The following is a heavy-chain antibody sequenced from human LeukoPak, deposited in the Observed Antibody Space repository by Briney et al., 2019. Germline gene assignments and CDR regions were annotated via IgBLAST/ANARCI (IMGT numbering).Heavy chain of an antibody. CDR3: ARDGYSHPHGY. CDR1: GFTFSSYL. D-gene: IGHD5-18*01. V-gene: IGHV3-7*05. CDR2: IKQDGSEK. J-gene: IGHJ4*02. Sequence: GGSLRLSCAASGFTFSSYLMSWVRQAPGKGLELVANIKQDGSEKYYLDSVKGQFTISRDNGKNSLYLQMNSLRAEDTAVYYCARDGYSHPHGYWGQGTLVTVSS.